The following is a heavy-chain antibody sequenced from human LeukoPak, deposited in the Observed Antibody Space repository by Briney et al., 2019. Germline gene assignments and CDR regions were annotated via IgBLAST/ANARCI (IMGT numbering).Heavy chain of an antibody. Sequence: PGGSLRLSCAASGFTFSSYSMNWVRQAPGKGLEWVSYISSSSSTIYYADSVKGRFTISRDNAKNSLYLQMNSLRAEDTAVYHCARDLSLEGYSSSWFDYWGQGTLVTVSS. CDR3: ARDLSLEGYSSSWFDY. CDR1: GFTFSSYS. J-gene: IGHJ4*02. CDR2: ISSSSSTI. D-gene: IGHD6-13*01. V-gene: IGHV3-48*04.